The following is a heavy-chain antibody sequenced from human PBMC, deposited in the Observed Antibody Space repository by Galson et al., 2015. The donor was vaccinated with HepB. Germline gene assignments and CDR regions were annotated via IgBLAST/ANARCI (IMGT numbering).Heavy chain of an antibody. J-gene: IGHJ2*01. CDR2: ITGSGVTT. D-gene: IGHD3-16*01. CDR1: GFTFTTYP. CDR3: AKAGGGSSNWFFDL. V-gene: IGHV3-23*01. Sequence: SLRLSCAGSGFTFTTYPMTWVRQAPGKGLEWVSAITGSGVTTYYADPVKGRFTISRDNSKNTLYLQMNSLRPEDTALYYCAKAGGGSSNWFFDLWGRGTLVTVSS.